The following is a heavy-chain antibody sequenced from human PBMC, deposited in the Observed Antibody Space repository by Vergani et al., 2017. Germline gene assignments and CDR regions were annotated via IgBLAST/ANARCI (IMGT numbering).Heavy chain of an antibody. D-gene: IGHD2-21*02. CDR2: IYYSGST. Sequence: QVQLHESGPGLVKPSETLSLTCTVSGGSISSSSYYWGWIRQPPGKGLEWIGSIYYSGSTYYNPSLKSRVTISVDTSKNQFSLKLSSVTAADTAVYYCARHLAYCGGDCYPYYYGMDVWGQGP. V-gene: IGHV4-39*01. CDR3: ARHLAYCGGDCYPYYYGMDV. J-gene: IGHJ6*02. CDR1: GGSISSSSYY.